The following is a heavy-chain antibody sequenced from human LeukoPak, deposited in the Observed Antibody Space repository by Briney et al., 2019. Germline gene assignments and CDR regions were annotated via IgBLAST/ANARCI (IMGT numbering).Heavy chain of an antibody. CDR2: ISAYNGNT. Sequence: ASVKVSCKASGGTFSSYAISWVRQAPGQGLEWMGWISAYNGNTNYAQKLQGRVTMTTDTSTSTAYMELKSLRSDDTAVYYCARRVKGAFDIWGQGTMVTVSS. CDR1: GGTFSSYA. V-gene: IGHV1-18*01. J-gene: IGHJ3*02. CDR3: ARRVKGAFDI.